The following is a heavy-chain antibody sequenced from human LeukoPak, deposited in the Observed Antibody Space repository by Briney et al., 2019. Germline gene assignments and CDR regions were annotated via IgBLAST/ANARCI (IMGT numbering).Heavy chain of an antibody. V-gene: IGHV4-34*01. CDR2: INHSGST. J-gene: IGHJ4*02. Sequence: PSETLSLTCAVYGGSFSGYYWSWIRQPPGKGLEWIGEINHSGSTNYNPSLKSRVTISVDTSKNHFSLKLSSVTAADTAVYYCATLTRGYYYGSGSYNYWGQGTLVTVSS. CDR3: ATLTRGYYYGSGSYNY. CDR1: GGSFSGYY. D-gene: IGHD3-10*01.